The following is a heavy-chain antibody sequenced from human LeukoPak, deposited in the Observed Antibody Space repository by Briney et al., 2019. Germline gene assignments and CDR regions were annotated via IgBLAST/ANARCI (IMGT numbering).Heavy chain of an antibody. Sequence: GGSLRLSCAASGFTFSSYAMSWVRQAPGKGLEWVSAISGSGGSTYYADSVKGRFAISRDNSKNTLYLQMNSLRAEDTAVYYCAKDIRYLGFVFDYWGQGTLVTVSS. J-gene: IGHJ4*02. D-gene: IGHD3-3*02. CDR2: ISGSGGST. CDR1: GFTFSSYA. V-gene: IGHV3-23*01. CDR3: AKDIRYLGFVFDY.